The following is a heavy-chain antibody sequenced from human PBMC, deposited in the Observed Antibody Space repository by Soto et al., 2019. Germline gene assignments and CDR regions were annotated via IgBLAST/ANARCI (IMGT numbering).Heavy chain of an antibody. D-gene: IGHD2-15*01. V-gene: IGHV1-69*01. Sequence: QVQLVQSGAEVKKPGSSVKVSCKAPGGTFSTYAISWVRQAPGQGLEWMGGVIPIFGTPKYAQKFQGRVTITADESTSTGYMELRSLRSEDTAVYYCARSQGGSSSLDIYYYCYYGMDVWGQGTTVTVS. CDR1: GGTFSTYA. CDR2: VIPIFGTP. J-gene: IGHJ6*02. CDR3: ARSQGGSSSLDIYYYCYYGMDV.